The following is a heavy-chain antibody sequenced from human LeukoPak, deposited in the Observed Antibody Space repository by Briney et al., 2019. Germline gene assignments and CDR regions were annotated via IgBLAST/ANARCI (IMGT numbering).Heavy chain of an antibody. J-gene: IGHJ3*02. V-gene: IGHV4-39*01. D-gene: IGHD4-11*01. Sequence: SETLSLTCTVSGVSISSSNSYWGWIRQPPGKGLEWIGSIYYSGNTYYNASLKSQVSISIDTSKNQFSLRLTSVTAADTAVYYCARDRNDYPDAFDIWGQGTMVTVSS. CDR2: IYYSGNT. CDR3: ARDRNDYPDAFDI. CDR1: GVSISSSNSY.